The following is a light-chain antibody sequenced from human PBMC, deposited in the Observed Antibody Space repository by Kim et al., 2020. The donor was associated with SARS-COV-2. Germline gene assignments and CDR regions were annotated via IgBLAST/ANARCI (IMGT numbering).Light chain of an antibody. CDR2: DVT. Sequence: QSITISCTGTSSDVGGYSYVSWYQQHPGKAPKLMIYDVTNRPSGVSNRFSGSKSGNTASLTISGLQAEDEADYYCTSYTSSSTNWVFGGGTQLTVL. CDR3: TSYTSSSTNWV. CDR1: SSDVGGYSY. V-gene: IGLV2-14*03. J-gene: IGLJ3*02.